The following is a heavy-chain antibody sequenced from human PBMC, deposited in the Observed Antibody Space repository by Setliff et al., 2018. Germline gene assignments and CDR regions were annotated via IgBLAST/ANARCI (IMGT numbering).Heavy chain of an antibody. J-gene: IGHJ6*03. CDR3: ARMSGFLYMDV. CDR2: IYTTVSANSVST. D-gene: IGHD6-25*01. CDR1: GGSITSDY. V-gene: IGHV4-4*07. Sequence: SETLSLTCSVSGGSITSDYWSWIRQPAGKGLEWIGQIYTTVSANSVSTNYNPSLKSRVTISLDTSKNQFSLKLSSVTAADTAVYYCARMSGFLYMDVWGKGTTVTVSS.